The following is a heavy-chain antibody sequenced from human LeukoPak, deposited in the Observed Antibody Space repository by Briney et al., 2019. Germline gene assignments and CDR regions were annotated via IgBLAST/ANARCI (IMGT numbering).Heavy chain of an antibody. CDR1: GYTFTGYY. D-gene: IGHD6-19*01. Sequence: RGASVKVSCKASGYTFTGYYMHWVRQAPGQGPEWMGWINPNSGGTIYAQKFQGRVTMTRDTSLSTVYMELSRLRSDDTAVYYCATQATSGWHFSWGQGTLVTVSS. CDR3: ATQATSGWHFS. CDR2: INPNSGGT. V-gene: IGHV1-2*02. J-gene: IGHJ5*02.